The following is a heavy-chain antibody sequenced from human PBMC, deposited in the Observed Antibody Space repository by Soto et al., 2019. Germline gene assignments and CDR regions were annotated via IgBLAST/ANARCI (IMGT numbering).Heavy chain of an antibody. J-gene: IGHJ6*03. CDR1: GGTFSSYA. D-gene: IGHD6-6*01. CDR2: IVPMFGIP. CDR3: ASGPYTSSSGGYYYYYMDV. V-gene: IGHV1-69*02. Sequence: QVQLVQTGAEVKKPGSSVKVSCKASGGTFSSYAINWVRQAPGQGLEWMGRIVPMFGIPNFAPTFQGRVKMTADRSTTTAYMELSSLRSEDTAVYYCASGPYTSSSGGYYYYYMDVWGKGTTVTVSS.